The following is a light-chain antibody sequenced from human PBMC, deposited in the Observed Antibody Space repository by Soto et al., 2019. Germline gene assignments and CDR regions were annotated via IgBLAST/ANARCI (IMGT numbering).Light chain of an antibody. CDR3: QQYNSYSVT. CDR2: DAS. CDR1: QSISSW. V-gene: IGKV1-5*01. Sequence: DIQMPQSPSTLSASVGDRVTITCRASQSISSWLAWYQQKPVKAPKLLIYDASSLESGVPSRFSGSGSGTEFTLTISSLQPDDFATYDCQQYNSYSVTFDQGTKVEIK. J-gene: IGKJ1*01.